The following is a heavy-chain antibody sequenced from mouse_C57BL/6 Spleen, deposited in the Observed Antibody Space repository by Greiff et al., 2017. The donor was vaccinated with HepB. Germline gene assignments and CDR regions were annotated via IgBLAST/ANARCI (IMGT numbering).Heavy chain of an antibody. V-gene: IGHV1-4*01. J-gene: IGHJ4*01. CDR1: GYTFTSYT. CDR3: ARSRMITTRYYAMDY. Sequence: QVQLKESGAELARPGASVKMSCKASGYTFTSYTMHWVKQRPGQGLEWIGYINPSSGYTKYNQKFKDKATLTADKSSSTAYMQLSSLTSEDSAVYYCARSRMITTRYYAMDYWGQGTSVTVSS. CDR2: INPSSGYT. D-gene: IGHD2-4*01.